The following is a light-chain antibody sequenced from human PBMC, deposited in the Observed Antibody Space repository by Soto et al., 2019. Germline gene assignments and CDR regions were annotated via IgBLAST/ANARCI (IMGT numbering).Light chain of an antibody. J-gene: IGKJ2*01. V-gene: IGKV1-5*01. CDR2: DAS. CDR3: QQYNSYYT. Sequence: DIQMTQSPSTLSASVGDRVTITCRASQSISSWLAWYQQKPGKAPKLLIYDASSLESGVPSRFSGSGSGTEFSLTISSLQHDDFATYYFQQYNSYYTFGQGTKLEIK. CDR1: QSISSW.